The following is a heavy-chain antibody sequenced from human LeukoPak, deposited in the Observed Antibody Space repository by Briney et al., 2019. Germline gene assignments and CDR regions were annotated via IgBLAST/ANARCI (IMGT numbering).Heavy chain of an antibody. CDR3: ASTWVYYYYMDV. CDR1: GGSISSSSYY. Sequence: ASETLSLTCTVSGGSISSSSYYWGWIRQPPGKGLEWIGSIYYSGSTHYNPSLKSRVTISVDTSKNQFSLKLSSVTAADTAVYYCASTWVYYYYMDVWGNGTTVTVSS. CDR2: IYYSGST. D-gene: IGHD6-13*01. J-gene: IGHJ6*03. V-gene: IGHV4-39*07.